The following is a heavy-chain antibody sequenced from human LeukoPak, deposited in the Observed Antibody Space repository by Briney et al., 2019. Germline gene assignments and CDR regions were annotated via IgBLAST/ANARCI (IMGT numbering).Heavy chain of an antibody. D-gene: IGHD6-13*01. CDR3: AREIIAAAGKNWFGP. V-gene: IGHV1-18*01. CDR2: VSAYNGNT. Sequence: GASVKVSCKASGYTFTSYGISWVRQAPGQGLEWMGWVSAYNGNTNYAQKLQGRVTMTTDTSTSTAYMELRSLRSDDTAVYYCAREIIAAAGKNWFGPWGQGTLVTVSS. CDR1: GYTFTSYG. J-gene: IGHJ5*02.